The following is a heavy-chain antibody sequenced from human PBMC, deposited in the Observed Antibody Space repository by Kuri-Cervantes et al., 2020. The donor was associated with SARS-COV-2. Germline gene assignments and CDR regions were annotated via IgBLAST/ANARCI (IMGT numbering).Heavy chain of an antibody. V-gene: IGHV3-30*02. Sequence: GESLKISCAASGFTFSSYGMHWVRQAPGKGLEWVAFIRYDGSNKYYADSVKGRFTISRDNSKNTLYLQMGSLRAEDMAVYYCARGVGIFGVVYYYYYMDVWGKGTTVTVSS. CDR1: GFTFSSYG. D-gene: IGHD3-3*01. CDR3: ARGVGIFGVVYYYYYMDV. CDR2: IRYDGSNK. J-gene: IGHJ6*03.